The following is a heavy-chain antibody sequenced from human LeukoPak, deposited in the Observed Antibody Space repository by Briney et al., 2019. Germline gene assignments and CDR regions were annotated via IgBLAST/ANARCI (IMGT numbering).Heavy chain of an antibody. Sequence: GGSLRLSCVASGFTFSSYSMNWVRQAPGKGLEWVSSISENGESTYYADSVKGRFTISRDNSRNTLYLQMNSLRAEDTAVYYCASYFHYGDYASLWYWGQGTLVTVSS. CDR2: ISENGEST. J-gene: IGHJ4*02. V-gene: IGHV3-23*01. D-gene: IGHD4-17*01. CDR3: ASYFHYGDYASLWY. CDR1: GFTFSSYS.